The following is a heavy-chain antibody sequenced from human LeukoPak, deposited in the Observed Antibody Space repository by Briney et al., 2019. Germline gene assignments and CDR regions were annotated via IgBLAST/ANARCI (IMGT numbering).Heavy chain of an antibody. CDR2: ISYDGSNK. CDR3: ARVDYGFDY. CDR1: GFTFSSYA. V-gene: IGHV3-30*14. J-gene: IGHJ4*02. Sequence: GGSLRLSCAASGFTFSSYAMHWVRQAPGKGLEWVAVISYDGSNKYYADSVKGRFTISRDNSKNTLYLQMNSLRAEDTAVYYCARVDYGFDYWGQGTLVTVSS. D-gene: IGHD4-17*01.